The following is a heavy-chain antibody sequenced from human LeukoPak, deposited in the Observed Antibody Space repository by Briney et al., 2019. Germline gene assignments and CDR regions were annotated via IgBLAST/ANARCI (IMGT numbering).Heavy chain of an antibody. J-gene: IGHJ4*02. CDR3: AKVPTPYYFDY. CDR1: GFTFSSYG. D-gene: IGHD4-11*01. Sequence: GGSLRLSCAASGFTFSSYGMHWVRQAPGKGLEWVAFIYYDGSSKYYADSVKGRFTISRDNSKYTLYLQMNSLRAEDTAVYFCAKVPTPYYFDYWGQETLVTVSS. CDR2: IYYDGSSK. V-gene: IGHV3-30*02.